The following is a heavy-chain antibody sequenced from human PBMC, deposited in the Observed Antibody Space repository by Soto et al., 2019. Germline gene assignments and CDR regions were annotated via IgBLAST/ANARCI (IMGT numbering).Heavy chain of an antibody. V-gene: IGHV3-13*01. CDR1: GFTFSSYD. CDR3: ARELAMYGYCYFDI. J-gene: IGHJ2*01. CDR2: ISIAGGR. Sequence: EVQLVESGGGLVQPGGSLRLSCAASGFTFSSYDMHWVRQVTGKGLEWVSGISIAGGRHYADSVKGRFTISGETAKNSLYLEINSLATGDPCVYYCARELAMYGYCYFDIWGRGTLVTVSS. D-gene: IGHD2-8*02.